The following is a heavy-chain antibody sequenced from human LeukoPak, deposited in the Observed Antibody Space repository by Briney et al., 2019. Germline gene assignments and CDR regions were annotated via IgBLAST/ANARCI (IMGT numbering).Heavy chain of an antibody. CDR2: ISGSGGST. J-gene: IGHJ4*02. Sequence: GGSLRLSCAASGFTFSSYAMSWVRQAPGKGLEWVSAISGSGGSTYYADSVKGRFPISRDNSKNTLYLQMNSLRAEDTAVYYCAKDQLPYYGSGAGDYWGQGTLVTVSS. D-gene: IGHD3-10*01. V-gene: IGHV3-23*01. CDR1: GFTFSSYA. CDR3: AKDQLPYYGSGAGDY.